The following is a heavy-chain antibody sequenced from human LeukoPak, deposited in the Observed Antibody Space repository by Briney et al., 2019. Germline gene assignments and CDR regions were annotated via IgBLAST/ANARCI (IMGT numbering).Heavy chain of an antibody. CDR3: AKKREIAVAADFDY. J-gene: IGHJ4*02. V-gene: IGHV3-23*01. D-gene: IGHD6-19*01. Sequence: LGGSLRLSCAASGFTFSSYAMSWVRQAPGKGLEWVSAISGSGGSTYYADSVKGRFTISRDNSKNTLYLQMNSLRAEDTAVYYCAKKREIAVAADFDYWGQGTLVTVSS. CDR1: GFTFSSYA. CDR2: ISGSGGST.